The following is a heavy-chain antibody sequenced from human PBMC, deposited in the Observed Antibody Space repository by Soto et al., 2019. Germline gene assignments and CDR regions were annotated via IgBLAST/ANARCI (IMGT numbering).Heavy chain of an antibody. CDR3: ARGGNRYSNVASGVGGFDY. V-gene: IGHV4-59*01. Sequence: PSETLSLTCTVSGASISSSYWSWIRQPPERGLEWIAYVYHTGATNYNPSLKSRVTISLDTSKGQFSLNLTSLTTADTAVYFCARGGNRYSNVASGVGGFDYWGQGSLVTV. J-gene: IGHJ4*02. CDR1: GASISSSY. D-gene: IGHD5-12*01. CDR2: VYHTGAT.